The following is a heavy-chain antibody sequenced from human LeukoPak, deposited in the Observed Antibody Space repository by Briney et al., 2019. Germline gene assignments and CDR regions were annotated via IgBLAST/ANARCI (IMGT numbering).Heavy chain of an antibody. CDR2: IYHSGST. CDR1: GGSISTSNW. J-gene: IGHJ5*02. Sequence: SETLSLTCVVSGGSISTSNWWSWVRQPPGKGLEWIGEIYHSGSTNYNPSHKSRVTISVDKSKNQFSLKLSSVTAADTAVYYCARGGVGDCSGGSCYFWFDPWGQGTLVTVSS. V-gene: IGHV4-4*02. D-gene: IGHD2-15*01. CDR3: ARGGVGDCSGGSCYFWFDP.